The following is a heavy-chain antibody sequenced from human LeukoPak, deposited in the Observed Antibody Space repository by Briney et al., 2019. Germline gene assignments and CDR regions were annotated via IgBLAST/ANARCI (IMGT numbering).Heavy chain of an antibody. Sequence: PSETLSLTCTVSGGSISSYYWSWIRQPPGKGLEWIGEINHSGSTNYNPSLKSRVTISVDTSKNQFSLKLSSVTAADTAVYHCATHDYGDYHYWGQGTLVTVSS. J-gene: IGHJ4*02. CDR1: GGSISSYY. V-gene: IGHV4-34*01. CDR2: INHSGST. CDR3: ATHDYGDYHY. D-gene: IGHD4-17*01.